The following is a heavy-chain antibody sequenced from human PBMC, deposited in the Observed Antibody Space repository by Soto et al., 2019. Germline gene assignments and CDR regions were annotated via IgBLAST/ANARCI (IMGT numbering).Heavy chain of an antibody. D-gene: IGHD6-13*01. J-gene: IGHJ3*02. CDR2: FMGDSVEP. V-gene: IGHV3-11*03. Sequence: QVQLLESGGGLVKPGGSLRLPLAASGFTVSAYYMGWIGKLPGKGLEGISYFMGDSVEPNHADSVKGRFTISRDNAKNSLYLQMNSLRAEDTAVYFCATGQQVRMADIWGQGTMVTVSS. CDR1: GFTVSAYY. CDR3: ATGQQVRMADI.